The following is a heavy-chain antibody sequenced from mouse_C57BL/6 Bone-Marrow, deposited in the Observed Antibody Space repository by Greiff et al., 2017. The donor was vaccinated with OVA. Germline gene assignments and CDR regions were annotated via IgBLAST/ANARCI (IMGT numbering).Heavy chain of an antibody. CDR1: GYTFTSYW. J-gene: IGHJ3*01. CDR3: ARGAQATRFAD. CDR2: IYPGSGST. V-gene: IGHV1-55*01. Sequence: VQLQQSGAELVKPGASVKMSRKASGYTFTSYWITWVKQRPGQGLEWIGDIYPGSGSTNYNEKFKSKATLTVDTSSSTAYMQRSSLTSEDSAVYYCARGAQATRFADWGQGTLVTVSA. D-gene: IGHD3-2*02.